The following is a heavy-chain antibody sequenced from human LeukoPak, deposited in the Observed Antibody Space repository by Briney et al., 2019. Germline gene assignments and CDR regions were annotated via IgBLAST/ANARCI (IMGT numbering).Heavy chain of an antibody. J-gene: IGHJ3*02. V-gene: IGHV3-30*02. D-gene: IGHD3-22*01. CDR1: GFTFSSYG. CDR3: AKGYLADSSGYYPLDAFDI. CDR2: IRYDGSNK. Sequence: PGGSLRLSCAASGFTFSSYGMHWVRQAPGKGLEWVAFIRYDGSNKYYADSVKGRFTISRDNSKNTLYLQMNSLRAEDTAVYYCAKGYLADSSGYYPLDAFDIWGQGTMVTVSS.